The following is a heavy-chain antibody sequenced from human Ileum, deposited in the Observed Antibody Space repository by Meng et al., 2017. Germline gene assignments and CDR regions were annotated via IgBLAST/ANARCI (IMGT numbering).Heavy chain of an antibody. CDR1: GFTFSSYA. Sequence: GESLKISCAASGFTFSSYAMSWVRQAPGKGLEWVSAISGSGGSTYYADSVKGRFTISRDNSKNTLYLQMNSLRAEDTAVYYCAKYGFWGYCSGGSCDEDYWGQGTLVTVSS. CDR2: ISGSGGST. D-gene: IGHD2-15*01. J-gene: IGHJ4*02. CDR3: AKYGFWGYCSGGSCDEDY. V-gene: IGHV3-23*01.